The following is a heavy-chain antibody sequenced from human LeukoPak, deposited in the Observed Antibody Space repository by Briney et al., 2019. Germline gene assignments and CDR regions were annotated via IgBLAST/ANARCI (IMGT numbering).Heavy chain of an antibody. J-gene: IGHJ3*02. CDR3: ARGSGSYFVDAFDI. Sequence: GGSLRLSCAASGFTVSSNYMSWVRQAPGKGLEWVSVIYSGGSTYYADSVKGRFTISRDNSKNTLYLQMNSLRAEDTAVYYCARGSGSYFVDAFDIWGQGTMVTVSS. V-gene: IGHV3-66*01. CDR1: GFTVSSNY. D-gene: IGHD1-26*01. CDR2: IYSGGST.